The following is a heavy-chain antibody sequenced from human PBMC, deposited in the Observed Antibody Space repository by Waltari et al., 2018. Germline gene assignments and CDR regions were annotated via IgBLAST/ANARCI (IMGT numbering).Heavy chain of an antibody. CDR2: MNPSRGNT. J-gene: IGHJ3*02. V-gene: IGHV1-8*03. D-gene: IGHD3-16*01. Sequence: QVQLVQSGAEVKKPGASVKVSCKASGYTFTSYDINWVRQATGQGLEGMGWMNPSRGNTGYAQKFQGRVTITRNTSISTAYMELSSLGSEDTAVYYCASPYVIGGAFDIWGQGTMVTVSS. CDR3: ASPYVIGGAFDI. CDR1: GYTFTSYD.